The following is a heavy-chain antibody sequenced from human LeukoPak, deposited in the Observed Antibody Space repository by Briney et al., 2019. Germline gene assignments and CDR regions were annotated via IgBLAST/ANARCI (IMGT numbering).Heavy chain of an antibody. CDR2: INPSGGST. D-gene: IGHD3-22*01. CDR1: GYTFTGYY. Sequence: ASVKVSCKASGYTFTGYYMHWVRQAPGQGLEWMGIINPSGGSTSYAQKFQGRVTMTRDMSTSTVYMELSSLRSEDTAVYYCARKTYYYDSSGYYYAFDIWGQGTMVTVSS. J-gene: IGHJ3*02. V-gene: IGHV1-46*01. CDR3: ARKTYYYDSSGYYYAFDI.